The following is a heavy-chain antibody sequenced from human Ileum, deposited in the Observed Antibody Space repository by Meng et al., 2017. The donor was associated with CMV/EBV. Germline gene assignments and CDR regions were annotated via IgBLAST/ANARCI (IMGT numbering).Heavy chain of an antibody. CDR1: GYTFIGYY. CDR2: INPNTHDT. V-gene: IGHV1-2*02. J-gene: IGHJ4*02. CDR3: AREGSISGSLD. D-gene: IGHD1-26*01. Sequence: ASVKVSCKTSGYTFIGYYMHWVRQAPGQGLEWMGWINPNTHDTKFAQKFQGRVTLTRDTSISTAYMELSSLTSDDTAVYYCAREGSISGSLDWGQVTLVTVSS.